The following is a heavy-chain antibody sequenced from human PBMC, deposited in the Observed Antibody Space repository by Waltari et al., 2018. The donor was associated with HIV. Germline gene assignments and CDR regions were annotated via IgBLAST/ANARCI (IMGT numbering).Heavy chain of an antibody. D-gene: IGHD6-6*01. CDR2: IKPNRGGT. CDR1: GYTFTGSY. CDR3: AREYSSSSRTGDY. Sequence: QVQLVQSGAEVKKPGASAKVSCKASGYTFTGSYMPWVRQAPGQGLGWMGGIKPNRGGTNYAQKCQGRVTMTRDTSISTAYMELSRLRSDDTAVYYCAREYSSSSRTGDYWGQGTLVTVSS. V-gene: IGHV1-2*02. J-gene: IGHJ4*02.